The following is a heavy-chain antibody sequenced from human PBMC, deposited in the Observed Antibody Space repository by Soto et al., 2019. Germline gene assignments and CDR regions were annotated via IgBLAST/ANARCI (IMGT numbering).Heavy chain of an antibody. CDR2: INPATGNT. J-gene: IGHJ5*02. V-gene: IGHV1-3*01. CDR3: ARRFKSAGCLEP. Sequence: QVHLVQSGAEVKKPGTSVKVSCKASGYSFATYATHWVRQAPGQGLEWMGWINPATGNTEYSHKFQDSVTFTRDTSATTVYMELRGLRSEDTAVYCCARRFKSAGCLEPGGQGALVTVAS. D-gene: IGHD2-8*01. CDR1: GYSFATYA.